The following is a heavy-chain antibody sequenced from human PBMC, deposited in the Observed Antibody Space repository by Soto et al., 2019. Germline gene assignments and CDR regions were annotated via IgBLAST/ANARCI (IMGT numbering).Heavy chain of an antibody. CDR3: ARDKITGLFDY. CDR1: GGSFSGYY. V-gene: IGHV4-34*01. CDR2: INHSGST. D-gene: IGHD2-8*02. J-gene: IGHJ4*02. Sequence: QVQLQQWGAGLLKPSETLSLTCAVYGGSFSGYYWTWIRQPPGTGLEWIGEINHSGSTNYNPSLKSRVTISVDTSKNLFSLTLTSVTAADTAVYYCARDKITGLFDYWGQGTLVTVSS.